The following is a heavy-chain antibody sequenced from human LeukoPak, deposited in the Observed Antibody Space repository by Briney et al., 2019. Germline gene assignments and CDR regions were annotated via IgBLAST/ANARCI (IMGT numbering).Heavy chain of an antibody. J-gene: IGHJ4*02. V-gene: IGHV3-33*08. CDR1: GFTFSSYA. CDR3: ARDLDEN. Sequence: GGSLRLSCAASGFTFSSYAMHWVRQAPGKGLEWVAVIWYDGTNKYYADSVKGRFTISRDNFKNTLYLQMNSLRGEDTAVYYCARDLDENWGQGTLVTVSS. CDR2: IWYDGTNK.